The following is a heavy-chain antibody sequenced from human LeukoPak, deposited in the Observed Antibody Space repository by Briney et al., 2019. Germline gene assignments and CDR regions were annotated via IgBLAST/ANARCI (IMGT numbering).Heavy chain of an antibody. CDR2: ISGTSSHI. J-gene: IGHJ3*02. V-gene: IGHV3-21*01. Sequence: GGSLRLSCAASGFTFSSYSMNWVRQAPGKGLEWVSYISGTSSHIYYADSVRGRFTISRDNAKNSLYLQMNSLRAEDTAVYNCARTAGYSSIVFDIWGQGTMVTVSS. D-gene: IGHD2-2*01. CDR1: GFTFSSYS. CDR3: ARTAGYSSIVFDI.